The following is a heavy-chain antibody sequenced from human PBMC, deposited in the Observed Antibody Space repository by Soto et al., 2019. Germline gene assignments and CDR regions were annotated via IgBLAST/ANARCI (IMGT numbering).Heavy chain of an antibody. Sequence: QVQLQESGPGLVKPSQTLSLTCTVSGGSISSGGYYWSWIRQHPWKGLEWIGYLYYSGSTYYNPSLKSRVTISVDTSKNQFSLKLSSVTAADTAVYYGAREGITGTVGNYWGQGTLVTVSS. CDR3: AREGITGTVGNY. D-gene: IGHD1-7*01. J-gene: IGHJ4*02. CDR1: GGSISSGGYY. CDR2: LYYSGST. V-gene: IGHV4-31*03.